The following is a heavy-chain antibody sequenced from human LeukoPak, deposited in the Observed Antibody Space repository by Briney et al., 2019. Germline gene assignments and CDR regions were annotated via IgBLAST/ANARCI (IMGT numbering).Heavy chain of an antibody. Sequence: QSGGPLRLSCAASGFTFSSYGMHWVRQAPGKGLEWVAVIWYDGSNKYYADSVEGRFTISRDNSKNTLYLQMNSLRAEDTAVYYCARDTEGGYFDYWGQGTLVTVSS. J-gene: IGHJ4*02. V-gene: IGHV3-33*01. CDR2: IWYDGSNK. CDR1: GFTFSSYG. CDR3: ARDTEGGYFDY.